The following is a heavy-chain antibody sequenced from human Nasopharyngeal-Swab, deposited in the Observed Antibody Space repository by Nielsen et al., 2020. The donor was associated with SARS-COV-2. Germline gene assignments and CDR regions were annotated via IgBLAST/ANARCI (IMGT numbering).Heavy chain of an antibody. CDR1: GGSISSSSYY. V-gene: IGHV4-39*07. Sequence: SETLSLTCTVSGGSISSSSYYWGWIRQPPGKGLEWIGEINHSGNTNYSPSLKSRVTISLDTSKNQFSLKLSSVTAADTAVYYCARGVAGVSMIVVVLTGGSYHFDYWGQGTLVTVSS. CDR2: INHSGNT. D-gene: IGHD3-22*01. J-gene: IGHJ4*02. CDR3: ARGVAGVSMIVVVLTGGSYHFDY.